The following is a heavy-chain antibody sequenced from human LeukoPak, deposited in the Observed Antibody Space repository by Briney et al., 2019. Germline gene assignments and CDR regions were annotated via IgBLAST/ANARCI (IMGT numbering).Heavy chain of an antibody. CDR2: IHSTGNT. Sequence: SETLSLTCTVSGGSMSGYYWSWIRQPPGKGPELIGYIHSTGNTGYNPSLKSRVAISVDTSKNQFSLGLRSVTTADTAVYYCARGGWSIDFWGRGTLVTVSS. CDR1: GGSMSGYY. CDR3: ARGGWSIDF. D-gene: IGHD2-15*01. V-gene: IGHV4-59*01. J-gene: IGHJ2*01.